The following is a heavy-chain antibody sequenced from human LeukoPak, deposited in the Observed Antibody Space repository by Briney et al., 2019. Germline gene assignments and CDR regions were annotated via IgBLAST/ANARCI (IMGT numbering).Heavy chain of an antibody. CDR2: IDKKDNLYAT. J-gene: IGHJ5*02. D-gene: IGHD2-15*01. CDR3: TRDRGTYNWFDP. V-gene: IGHV3-73*01. CDR1: GFTFSGYA. Sequence: GGSLRLSCVASGFTFSGYAVHWVRQSSGKGLEWVGHIDKKDNLYATAYAESVKGRFTISRDDSKDTAFLHRDSLTTEDTALYYCTRDRGTYNWFDPRGQGTLVTVSS.